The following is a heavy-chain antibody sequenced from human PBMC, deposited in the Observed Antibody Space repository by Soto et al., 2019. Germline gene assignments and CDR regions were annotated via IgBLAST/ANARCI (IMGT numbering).Heavy chain of an antibody. Sequence: GESLKISCSGSVYSFANYGIGWVRQMPGKGLEWMGIIYPTDSDTRYSPSFQGQVTISADKSISTAYLQWNSLKASDTAIYFCARGDSSDYSTATPADYWGQGTLVTVSS. D-gene: IGHD3-22*01. CDR2: IYPTDSDT. CDR3: ARGDSSDYSTATPADY. V-gene: IGHV5-51*01. CDR1: VYSFANYG. J-gene: IGHJ4*02.